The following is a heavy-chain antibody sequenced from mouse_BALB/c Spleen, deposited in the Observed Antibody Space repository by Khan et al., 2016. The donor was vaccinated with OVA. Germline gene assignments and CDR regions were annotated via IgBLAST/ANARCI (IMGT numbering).Heavy chain of an antibody. CDR2: ISSGGRT. D-gene: IGHD1-1*01. CDR1: GFTFSSYA. V-gene: IGHV5-6-5*01. J-gene: IGHJ2*01. Sequence: EVELVESGGGLVKPGGSLKLSCAASGFTFSSYAMSWVRQTPEKRLEWVASISSGGRTYYPDSVKGRFTISRDNARNILYLQMSSLRSEDTAMYYCASPLYYYGSSYVDYWGQGTTLTVAS. CDR3: ASPLYYYGSSYVDY.